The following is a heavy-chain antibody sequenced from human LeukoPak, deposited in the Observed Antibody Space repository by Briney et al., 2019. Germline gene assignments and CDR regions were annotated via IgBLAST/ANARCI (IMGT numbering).Heavy chain of an antibody. CDR3: ARGGSSTSCLDY. Sequence: ASVKVSCKTSGYTFTSYDINWVRQATGQGLEWMGWINPNNGGTKYAQKFQGRVTMTRDTSISTAYMELSRLRSDDTAVYYCARGGSSTSCLDYWGQGTLVTVSS. V-gene: IGHV1-2*02. D-gene: IGHD2-2*01. CDR1: GYTFTSYD. CDR2: INPNNGGT. J-gene: IGHJ4*02.